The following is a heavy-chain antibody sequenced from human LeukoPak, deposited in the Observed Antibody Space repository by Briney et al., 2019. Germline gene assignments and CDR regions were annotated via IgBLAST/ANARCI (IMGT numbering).Heavy chain of an antibody. D-gene: IGHD6-19*01. Sequence: PSKTLYLTCSGSGGSISSYYWSWIRQPPGKGLEWIGYISYSGSINYNPSLKSRVTLSVDTSKNQFSLKLSSVTAADTAVYYCARHDTNGWYAGDFWGQGVLVTVSS. CDR2: ISYSGSI. J-gene: IGHJ4*02. CDR1: GGSISSYY. CDR3: ARHDTNGWYAGDF. V-gene: IGHV4-59*08.